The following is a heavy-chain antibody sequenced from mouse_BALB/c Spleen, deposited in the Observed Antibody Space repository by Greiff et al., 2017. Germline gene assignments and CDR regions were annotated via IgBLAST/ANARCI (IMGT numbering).Heavy chain of an antibody. CDR2: ISYSGST. Sequence: EVKLEESGPGLVKPSQSLSLTCTVTGYSITSDYAWNWIRQFPGNKLEWMGYISYSGSTSYNPSLKSRISITRDTSKNQFFLQLNSVTTEDTATYYCAKIGEVRRVRYWYFDVWGAGTTVTVSS. V-gene: IGHV3-2*02. J-gene: IGHJ1*01. CDR1: GYSITSDYA. CDR3: AKIGEVRRVRYWYFDV. D-gene: IGHD2-14*01.